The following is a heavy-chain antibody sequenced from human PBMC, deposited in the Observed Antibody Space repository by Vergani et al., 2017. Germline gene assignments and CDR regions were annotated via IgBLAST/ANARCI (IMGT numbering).Heavy chain of an antibody. D-gene: IGHD6-6*01. CDR1: GYTFTGYY. V-gene: IGHV1-2*02. CDR3: ARAVRSSTGWFDP. CDR2: INPNSGGT. J-gene: IGHJ5*02. Sequence: QVQLVQSGAEVKKPGASVKVSCKASGYTFTGYYMHWVRQAPGQGLEWMGWINPNSGGTNYAQKFQGRVTMTRDTSISTAYMKLSSVTAADTAVYYCARAVRSSTGWFDPWGQGTLVTVSS.